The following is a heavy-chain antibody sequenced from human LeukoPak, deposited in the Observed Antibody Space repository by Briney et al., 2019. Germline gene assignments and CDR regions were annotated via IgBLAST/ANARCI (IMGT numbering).Heavy chain of an antibody. Sequence: SQTLCLTCTVSGGSISSGGYYWSWIRQPPGKGLEWIGYIYHSGSTYYNPSLKSRVTISVDRSKNQFSLKLSSVTAADTAVYYCARILLLGGQQLVYFDYWGQGTLVTVSS. CDR3: ARILLLGGQQLVYFDY. CDR1: GGSISSGGYY. D-gene: IGHD6-13*01. J-gene: IGHJ4*02. V-gene: IGHV4-30-2*01. CDR2: IYHSGST.